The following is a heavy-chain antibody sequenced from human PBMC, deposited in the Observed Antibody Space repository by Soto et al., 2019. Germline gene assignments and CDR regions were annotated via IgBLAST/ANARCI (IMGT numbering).Heavy chain of an antibody. Sequence: PGGSLRLSCAASGLTFSSYAMHWVRQAPGKGLEWVAVISYDGSNKYYADSVKGRFTISRDNSKNTLYLQMNSLRAEDTAVYYCARARLRFLDYGYLNSNYYGMDVWGQGTTVTVSS. D-gene: IGHD3-3*01. CDR2: ISYDGSNK. V-gene: IGHV3-30-3*01. CDR1: GLTFSSYA. CDR3: ARARLRFLDYGYLNSNYYGMDV. J-gene: IGHJ6*02.